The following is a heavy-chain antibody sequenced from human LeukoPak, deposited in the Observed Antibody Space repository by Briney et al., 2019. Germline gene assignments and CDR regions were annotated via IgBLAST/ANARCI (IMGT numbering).Heavy chain of an antibody. Sequence: GGSLRLSCAASGFTFSSYAMSWVRQAPGKGLEWVSFISDSGGSTYYADSVKGRFTISRDNSKNTLYLQMNSLRAEDTAAYYCAKGSAYYDILTGYYLWGQGTLVIVSS. D-gene: IGHD3-9*01. CDR2: ISDSGGST. J-gene: IGHJ4*02. CDR1: GFTFSSYA. V-gene: IGHV3-23*01. CDR3: AKGSAYYDILTGYYL.